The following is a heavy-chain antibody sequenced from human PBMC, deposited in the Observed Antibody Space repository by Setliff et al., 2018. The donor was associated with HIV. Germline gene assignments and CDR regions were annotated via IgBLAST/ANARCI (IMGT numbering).Heavy chain of an antibody. V-gene: IGHV3-30*04. D-gene: IGHD3-22*01. CDR2: ISYDGSYK. CDR3: AMSYTDTSGYLN. J-gene: IGHJ4*02. Sequence: GGSLRLSCAASGFTFSTYAIHWVRQAPGKGLEWVAIISYDGSYKFYADSVRGRFTISRDNSKNTAYLQMNSLKTEDTAVYYCAMSYTDTSGYLNWGQGTLVTVSS. CDR1: GFTFSTYA.